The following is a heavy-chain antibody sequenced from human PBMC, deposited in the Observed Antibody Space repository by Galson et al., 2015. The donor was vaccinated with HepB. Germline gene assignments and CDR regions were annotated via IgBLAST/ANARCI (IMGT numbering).Heavy chain of an antibody. CDR2: PSVDGANT. V-gene: IGHV3-74*01. Sequence: SLRLSCPASGFTFTNHGMRWVRQAPGKGLEWVRRPSVDGANTTYADAVRGRFTVSRDNAKNTVYLQMNSLRAEDTAVYYCTRDTRLSHDYWGQGTLVTVSS. D-gene: IGHD3-10*02. CDR1: GFTFTNHG. CDR3: TRDTRLSHDY. J-gene: IGHJ4*02.